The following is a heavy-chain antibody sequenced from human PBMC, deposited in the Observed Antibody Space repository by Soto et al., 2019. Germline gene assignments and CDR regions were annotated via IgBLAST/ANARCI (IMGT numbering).Heavy chain of an antibody. CDR2: ISGSGGST. J-gene: IGHJ3*02. CDR3: AKIPHSSSWYLDAFDI. CDR1: GFTFSSYA. V-gene: IGHV3-23*01. D-gene: IGHD6-13*01. Sequence: LXLSCAASGFTFSSYAMSWVRQAPGKGLEWVSAISGSGGSTYYADSVKGRFTISRDNSKNTLYLQMNSLRAEDTAVYYCAKIPHSSSWYLDAFDIWGQGTMVTVSS.